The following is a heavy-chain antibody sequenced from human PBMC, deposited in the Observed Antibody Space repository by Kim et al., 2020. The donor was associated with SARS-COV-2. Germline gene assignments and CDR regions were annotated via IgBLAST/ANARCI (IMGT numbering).Heavy chain of an antibody. J-gene: IGHJ6*02. CDR2: ISSSSSYT. D-gene: IGHD3-16*02. V-gene: IGHV3-11*05. Sequence: GGSLRLSCAASGFTFSDYYMSWIRQAPGKGLEWVSYISSSSSYTNYADSVKGRFTISRDNAKNSLYLQMNSLRAEDTAVYYCTRVGSDYVCGSYRDYYYYYGRDVWGQGPTVTVSS. CDR3: TRVGSDYVCGSYRDYYYYYGRDV. CDR1: GFTFSDYY.